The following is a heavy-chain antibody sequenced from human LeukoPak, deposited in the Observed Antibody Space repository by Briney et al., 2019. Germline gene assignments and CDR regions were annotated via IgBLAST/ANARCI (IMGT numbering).Heavy chain of an antibody. J-gene: IGHJ4*02. V-gene: IGHV4-59*12. CDR1: GGSISSYY. D-gene: IGHD3-10*01. CDR3: ARDRHYYGSGSYPFLAN. Sequence: PSETLSLTCTVSGGSISSYYWSWIRQPAGKGLEWIGYIYYSGSTNYNPSLKSRVTISVDTSKNQFSLKLSSVTAADTAVYYCARDRHYYGSGSYPFLANWGQGTLVTVSS. CDR2: IYYSGST.